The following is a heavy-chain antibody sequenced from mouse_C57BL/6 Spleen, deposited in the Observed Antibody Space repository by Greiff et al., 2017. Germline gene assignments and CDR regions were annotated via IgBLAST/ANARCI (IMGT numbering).Heavy chain of an antibody. CDR2: IYPGSGST. J-gene: IGHJ4*01. Sequence: QVQLQQPGAELVKPGASVKMSCKASGYTFTSYWITWVKQRPGQVLEWIGDIYPGSGSTNYNEKFKSKATLTVDTSSSTAYMQLSSLTSEDSAVYYCARGGYGSRYGAMDYWGQGTSVTVSS. D-gene: IGHD1-1*01. CDR3: ARGGYGSRYGAMDY. CDR1: GYTFTSYW. V-gene: IGHV1-55*01.